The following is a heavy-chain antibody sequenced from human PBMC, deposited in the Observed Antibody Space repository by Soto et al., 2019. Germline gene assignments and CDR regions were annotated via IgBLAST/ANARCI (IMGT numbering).Heavy chain of an antibody. CDR3: ARGMSTPGVDF. CDR1: GFTFSNYW. J-gene: IGHJ4*02. D-gene: IGHD2-15*01. V-gene: IGHV3-7*03. Sequence: EVQLVESGGGLVQPGGSLRLSCAASGFTFSNYWMNWVRQAPGKGLEWVANINEDGSGKSYVDSVKGRFTPSRDNAKNSLHLQMDSLRAEDTAGYYCARGMSTPGVDFWGQGTLVTVSS. CDR2: INEDGSGK.